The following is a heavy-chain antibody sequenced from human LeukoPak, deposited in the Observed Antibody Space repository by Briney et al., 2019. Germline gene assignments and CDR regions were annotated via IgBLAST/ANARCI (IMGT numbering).Heavy chain of an antibody. Sequence: GGSLRLSCAASGFTFSSYEMKWVRQAPGKGLEWVSYISSSGSTIYYADSVKGRFTISRDNAKNSLYLQMNSLRAEDTAVYYCARGPGLQLFDYWGQGTLVTVSS. CDR3: ARGPGLQLFDY. V-gene: IGHV3-48*03. CDR1: GFTFSSYE. J-gene: IGHJ4*02. D-gene: IGHD5-24*01. CDR2: ISSSGSTI.